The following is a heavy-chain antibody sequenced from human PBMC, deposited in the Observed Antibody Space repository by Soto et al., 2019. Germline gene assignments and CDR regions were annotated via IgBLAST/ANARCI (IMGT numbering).Heavy chain of an antibody. D-gene: IGHD2-15*01. J-gene: IGHJ6*02. V-gene: IGHV3-23*01. CDR1: GFTFSSYA. Sequence: GGSLRLSCAASGFTFSSYAMSWVRQAPGKGLEWVSAISGSGGSTYYADSMKGRFTISRDNSKNTLYLQMNSLRAEDTAVYYCAKAGYCSGGSCSLYYYYGMDVWGQGTTVTVSS. CDR3: AKAGYCSGGSCSLYYYYGMDV. CDR2: ISGSGGST.